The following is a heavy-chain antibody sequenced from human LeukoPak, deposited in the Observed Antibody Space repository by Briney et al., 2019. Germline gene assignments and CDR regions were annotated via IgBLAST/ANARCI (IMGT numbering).Heavy chain of an antibody. D-gene: IGHD3-22*01. CDR3: ARAGTYYYDSSGYYPQFDY. CDR2: IYDSGRI. V-gene: IGHV4-59*01. CDR1: GGSISSYY. Sequence: PSETLSLTCTVSGGSISSYYWSWIRQPPRKGLEWIGYIYDSGRINYNSSLKSRVTISVDTPKNQFSLKLSSVTAADTAVYYCARAGTYYYDSSGYYPQFDYWGQGTLVTVPS. J-gene: IGHJ4*02.